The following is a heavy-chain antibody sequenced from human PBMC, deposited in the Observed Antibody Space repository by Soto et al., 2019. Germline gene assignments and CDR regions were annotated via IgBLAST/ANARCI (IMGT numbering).Heavy chain of an antibody. Sequence: QVQLVQSGADVKKPGSSVKVSCQASGVTFSSETLGWVRQAPGQGLEWVGGIIPLFGTASYSQKFQGRVTITAEESTSTVDMELSSLRSDDTAVYFCATELGENPASPFDAWGQGTLVTVSS. CDR1: GVTFSSET. CDR3: ATELGENPASPFDA. V-gene: IGHV1-69*01. J-gene: IGHJ4*02. CDR2: IIPLFGTA. D-gene: IGHD3-10*01.